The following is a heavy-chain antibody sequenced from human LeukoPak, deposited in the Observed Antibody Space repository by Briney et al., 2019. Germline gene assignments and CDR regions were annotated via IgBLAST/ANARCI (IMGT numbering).Heavy chain of an antibody. CDR2: ISGSDGTT. CDR1: GFTFSNYN. D-gene: IGHD5-18*01. Sequence: GGSLRLSCAASGFTFSNYNMSWVRQAPGKGLEWVSSISGSDGTTYYADSVKGRFTISRDNSKNTLYLQMNSLRADDTAVYSCAKDPPTVMANAFHIWGQGTMVTVS. V-gene: IGHV3-23*01. J-gene: IGHJ3*02. CDR3: AKDPPTVMANAFHI.